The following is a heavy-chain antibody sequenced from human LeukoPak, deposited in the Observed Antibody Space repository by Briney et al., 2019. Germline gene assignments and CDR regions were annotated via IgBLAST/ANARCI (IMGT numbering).Heavy chain of an antibody. V-gene: IGHV4-30-2*01. D-gene: IGHD6-19*01. CDR3: ARDGIAVADKADY. Sequence: PSQTLSLTCTVSGGSISSGGYYWSWIRQPPGKGLEWIGYIYHSGSTYYNPSLKSRVTISVDRSKNQFSLKLSSVTAADTAVYYCARDGIAVADKADYWGQGTLVTVSS. CDR1: GGSISSGGYY. CDR2: IYHSGST. J-gene: IGHJ4*02.